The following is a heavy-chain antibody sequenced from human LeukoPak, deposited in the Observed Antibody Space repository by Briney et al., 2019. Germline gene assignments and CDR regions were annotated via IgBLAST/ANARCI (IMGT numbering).Heavy chain of an antibody. Sequence: SETLSLTCTVSSASISSSPYFWGWIRQSPGKGLEWIGRISYSGTTYYNPSLKSRVTISVDTSKNQFSLKLTSVTAADTAVYYCAANSADYNTLGSSYKVWGQGTLVTVSS. V-gene: IGHV4-39*01. CDR2: ISYSGTT. J-gene: IGHJ4*02. CDR3: AANSADYNTLGSSYKV. D-gene: IGHD3-10*01. CDR1: SASISSSPYF.